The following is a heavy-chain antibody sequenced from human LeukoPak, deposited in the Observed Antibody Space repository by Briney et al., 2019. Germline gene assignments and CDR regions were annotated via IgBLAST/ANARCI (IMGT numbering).Heavy chain of an antibody. CDR3: ARGLWFGESVGAFDI. CDR2: IYHSGST. V-gene: IGHV4-38-2*01. Sequence: SETLSLTCAVSGYSISSGYYWGWIWQPPGKGLEWIGSIYHSGSTYYNPSHKSRVTISVDTSKNQFSLKLSSVTAADTAVYYCARGLWFGESVGAFDIWGQGTMVTVSS. J-gene: IGHJ3*02. CDR1: GYSISSGYY. D-gene: IGHD3-10*01.